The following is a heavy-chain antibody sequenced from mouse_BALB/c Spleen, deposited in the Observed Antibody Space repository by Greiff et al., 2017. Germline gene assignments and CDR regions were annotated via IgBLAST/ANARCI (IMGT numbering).Heavy chain of an antibody. Sequence: EVKLQESGGGLVQPGGSRKLSCAASGFTFSSFGMHWVRQAPEKGLEWVAYISSGSSTIYYADTVKGRFTISRDNPKNTLFLQMTSLRSEDTAMYYCARRGDDYYAMDYWGQGTSVTVSS. J-gene: IGHJ4*01. CDR1: GFTFSSFG. CDR2: ISSGSSTI. CDR3: ARRGDDYYAMDY. V-gene: IGHV5-17*02. D-gene: IGHD3-3*01.